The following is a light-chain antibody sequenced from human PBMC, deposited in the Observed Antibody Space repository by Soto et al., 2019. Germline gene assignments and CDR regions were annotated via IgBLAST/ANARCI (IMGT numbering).Light chain of an antibody. CDR2: GAS. J-gene: IGKJ1*01. CDR3: QQYGSSPGT. Sequence: EIVLTQSPGTLSLSPGERATLSCRASQSVSSSYLAWYQQKPGQAPRLLIYGASSRATGITDRFSGSGSGPDFTLTISRLEPEDFAVYYCQQYGSSPGTFGQGTKVDIK. CDR1: QSVSSSY. V-gene: IGKV3-20*01.